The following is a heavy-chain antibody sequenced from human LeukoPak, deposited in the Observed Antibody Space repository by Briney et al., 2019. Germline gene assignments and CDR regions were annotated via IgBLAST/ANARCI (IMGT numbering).Heavy chain of an antibody. V-gene: IGHV1-18*01. D-gene: IGHD5-24*01. J-gene: IGHJ4*02. CDR2: ISGYNGNT. CDR3: GMDGNSFADY. CDR1: GYTFSSYG. Sequence: ASVKVSCKASGYTFSSYGISWVRQAPGQGLEWMGWISGYNGNTQYAQNVQGRVTMTTDTSTSTAYRELRSLRSDDTAVYFCGMDGNSFADYWGQGTLVTVSS.